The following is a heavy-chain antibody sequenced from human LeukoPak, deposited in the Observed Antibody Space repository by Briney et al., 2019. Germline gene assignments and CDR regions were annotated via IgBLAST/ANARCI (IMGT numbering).Heavy chain of an antibody. CDR1: GFTFSSYE. D-gene: IGHD6-19*01. J-gene: IGHJ4*02. CDR3: ARVPVVIAVAGTLDY. V-gene: IGHV3-48*03. CDR2: IGSSGSTL. Sequence: GGSLRLSCAASGFTFSSYEMNWVRQAPGKGLEWVSYIGSSGSTLYYADSVKGRFTISRDNAKNSLYLQMNSLRAEDTAVYYCARVPVVIAVAGTLDYWGQGTLVTVSS.